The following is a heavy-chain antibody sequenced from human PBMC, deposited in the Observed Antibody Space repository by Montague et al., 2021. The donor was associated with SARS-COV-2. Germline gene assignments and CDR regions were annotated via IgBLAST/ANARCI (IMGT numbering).Heavy chain of an antibody. D-gene: IGHD2-15*01. CDR3: ARVLGGYCSGGSCYRGWYFDL. CDR2: TYYTWRT. V-gene: IGHV4-31*11. CDR1: RHCGSRGAQA. J-gene: IGHJ2*01. Sequence: TLSLTCAVDRHCGSRGAQAQIGIAHVCTTVTGLTRFTYYTWRTYYNPSLKSRVTISVDTSKNQFSLKLSSVTAADTAVYYCARVLGGYCSGGSCYRGWYFDLWGRGTLVTVSS.